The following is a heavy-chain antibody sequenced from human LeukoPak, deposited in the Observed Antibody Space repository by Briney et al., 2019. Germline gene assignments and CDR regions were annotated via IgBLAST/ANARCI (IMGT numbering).Heavy chain of an antibody. V-gene: IGHV3-23*05. J-gene: IGHJ4*02. Sequence: GGPLRLSCAVSGFTFSSYAMSWVRQAPGKGLEWVSAIDSGGSYTWYDDSVKGRFTISRDNSKNTLYLQMNSLRAEDTAVYYCAKGSAGGRPYYFDYWGQGTLVPVSS. CDR2: IDSGGSYT. CDR1: GFTFSSYA. CDR3: AKGSAGGRPYYFDY. D-gene: IGHD6-13*01.